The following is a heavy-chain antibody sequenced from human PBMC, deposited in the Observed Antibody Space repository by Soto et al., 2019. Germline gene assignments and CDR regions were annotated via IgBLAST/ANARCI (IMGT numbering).Heavy chain of an antibody. CDR2: INTYNGNT. CDR1: GYTFTRYG. J-gene: IGHJ6*02. V-gene: IGHV1-18*01. CDR3: AMVDVYVTPSPQDV. D-gene: IGHD3-16*01. Sequence: QVQLVQSGAEVKNPGASVKVSCKASGYTFTRYGIDWARQAPGQGLEWMGWINTYNGNTNYAQKVQGRVTLTTDTSTSTAYMELRSLRSNDTAIYYCAMVDVYVTPSPQDVWGQGTTVIVSS.